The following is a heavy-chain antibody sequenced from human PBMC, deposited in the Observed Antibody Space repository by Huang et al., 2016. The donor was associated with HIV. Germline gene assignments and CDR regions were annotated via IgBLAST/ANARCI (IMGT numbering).Heavy chain of an antibody. J-gene: IGHJ6*02. V-gene: IGHV1-69*01. D-gene: IGHD5-18*01. CDR3: ARPSDAAMIRDYYYPMDV. CDR2: IIPILHTT. CDR1: GGTFSTFG. Sequence: QVQLVQSEAEVKKPGSSVKVSCKASGGTFSTFGLSGVRQASGRGLEWMAGIIPILHTTDSAQKGQGRVTLTADESTNTASRELNSLTFEDTAVYYCARPSDAAMIRDYYYPMDVWGQGTTVTVS.